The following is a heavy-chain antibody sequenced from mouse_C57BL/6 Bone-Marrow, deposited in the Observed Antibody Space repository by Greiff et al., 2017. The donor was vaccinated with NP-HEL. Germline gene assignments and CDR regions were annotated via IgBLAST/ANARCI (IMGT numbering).Heavy chain of an antibody. CDR3: SRPPYGSYVAWFAY. V-gene: IGHV1-72*01. Sequence: QVQLQQSGAELVKPGASVKLSCKASGYTFTNYWMHWVKQRPGQGLEWIGRIDPNSGGTKYNQKFKSKATLTVDKPSSTAYMQLSSLTSEDSAVYYCSRPPYGSYVAWFAYWGQGTLVTVSA. J-gene: IGHJ3*01. CDR2: IDPNSGGT. D-gene: IGHD1-1*02. CDR1: GYTFTNYW.